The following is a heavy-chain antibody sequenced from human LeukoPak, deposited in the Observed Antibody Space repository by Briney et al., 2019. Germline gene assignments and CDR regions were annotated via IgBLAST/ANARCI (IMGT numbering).Heavy chain of an antibody. J-gene: IGHJ4*02. D-gene: IGHD5-24*01. CDR1: GVSFSGYY. CDR3: ARNRDGYNSFDY. V-gene: IGHV4-34*09. Sequence: SETLSLTCAVYGVSFSGYYWSWIRQPPGKGLEWIGEVNHSGSTNYNPSLRSRVTVSVDTSENHFSLKLSSVTAADTAVYYCARNRDGYNSFDYWGQGTLVTVSS. CDR2: VNHSGST.